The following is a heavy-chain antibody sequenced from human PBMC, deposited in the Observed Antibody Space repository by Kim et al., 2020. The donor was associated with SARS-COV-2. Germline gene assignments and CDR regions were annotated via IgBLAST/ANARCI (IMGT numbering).Heavy chain of an antibody. CDR1: GGSFSGYY. J-gene: IGHJ4*02. D-gene: IGHD7-27*01. Sequence: SETLSLTCAVYGGSFSGYYWSWIRQPPGKGLEWIGEINHSGSTNYNPSLKSRVTISVDTSKNQFSLKLSSVTAADTAVYYCARGFVWGYYFDYWGQGTLVTVSS. V-gene: IGHV4-34*01. CDR2: INHSGST. CDR3: ARGFVWGYYFDY.